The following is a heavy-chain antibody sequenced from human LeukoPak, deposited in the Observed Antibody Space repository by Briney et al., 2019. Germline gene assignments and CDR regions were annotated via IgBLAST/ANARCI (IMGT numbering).Heavy chain of an antibody. CDR1: GGSISSYY. V-gene: IGHV4-59*01. CDR2: IYYSGST. D-gene: IGHD3-10*01. J-gene: IGHJ5*02. Sequence: SETLSLTCTVSGGSISSYYWSWIRQPPGKGLEWIGYIYYSGSTNYNPSLKSRVTISVDTSKNQLSLKLSSVTAADTAVYYCALRMVRGVIDWFDPWGQGTLVTVSS. CDR3: ALRMVRGVIDWFDP.